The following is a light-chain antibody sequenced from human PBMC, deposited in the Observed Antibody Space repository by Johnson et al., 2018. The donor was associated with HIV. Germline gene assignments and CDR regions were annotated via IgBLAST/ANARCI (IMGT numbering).Light chain of an antibody. CDR1: SSNIGTND. CDR2: DND. J-gene: IGLJ1*01. Sequence: VLPQPPSVSAAPGQTVTVSCSGSSSNIGTNDVSWYQQFPGAAPKLLIYDNDRRPSGVPDRFSGSKSGPSATLDITGLQSGDEADYYCGTWDASLSVNVFGPGTKVTVL. V-gene: IGLV1-51*02. CDR3: GTWDASLSVNV.